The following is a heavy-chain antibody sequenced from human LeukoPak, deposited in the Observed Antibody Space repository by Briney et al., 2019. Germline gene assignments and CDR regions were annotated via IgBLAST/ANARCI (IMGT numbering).Heavy chain of an antibody. D-gene: IGHD2-15*01. V-gene: IGHV1-18*04. Sequence: ASVTVSCKPSGYTFTSSGISWVRQAPGQGLEWMGWIGAYNGDTNYAQKFQGRVTMTTDTSASTAYMDLRSLRSDDTAVYYCTRDHCRGDNCPSFDYWGQGTLVTVSS. CDR3: TRDHCRGDNCPSFDY. CDR1: GYTFTSSG. J-gene: IGHJ4*02. CDR2: IGAYNGDT.